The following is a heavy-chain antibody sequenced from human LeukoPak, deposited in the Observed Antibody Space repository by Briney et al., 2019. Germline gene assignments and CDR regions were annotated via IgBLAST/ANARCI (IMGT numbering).Heavy chain of an antibody. CDR1: GFTFSNYA. D-gene: IGHD4-17*01. J-gene: IGHJ4*02. V-gene: IGHV3-30-3*01. CDR2: ISYDGSNR. Sequence: QPGRSLRLSCAASGFTFSNYAMYWVRQAPGKGLEWVAVISYDGSNRYYADSVKGRFTISRDNYKNTLYLQMNSLRVEDTAVYCCARGPYGDSWGQGTPVTVSS. CDR3: ARGPYGDS.